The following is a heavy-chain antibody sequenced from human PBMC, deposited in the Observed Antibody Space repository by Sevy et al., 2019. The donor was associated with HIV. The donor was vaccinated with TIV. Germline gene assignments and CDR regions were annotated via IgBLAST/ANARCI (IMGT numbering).Heavy chain of an antibody. CDR2: IKSKTDGGTT. CDR3: TPAGTYYDY. V-gene: IGHV3-15*01. D-gene: IGHD6-13*01. J-gene: IGHJ4*02. Sequence: GESLKISCAASGFTFSNAWMTWDRQAPGAGLEWVGRIKSKTDGGTTDYAAPVKGRFTISRDDSKNTLYLQMNSLKTEDTAVYYCTPAGTYYDYWGQGTLVTVSS. CDR1: GFTFSNAW.